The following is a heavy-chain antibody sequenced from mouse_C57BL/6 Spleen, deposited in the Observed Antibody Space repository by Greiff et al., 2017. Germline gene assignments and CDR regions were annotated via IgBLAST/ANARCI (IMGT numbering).Heavy chain of an antibody. Sequence: VQLQQSGAELVRPGASVKLSCKASGYTFTDYYINWVKQRPGQGLEWIARIYPGSGNTYYNEKFKGKATLTAEKSSSTAYMQLSSLPSEDSAVYFCAEGAAAQALDYWGQSTTLTVSS. J-gene: IGHJ2*01. D-gene: IGHD3-2*02. CDR2: IYPGSGNT. CDR1: GYTFTDYY. CDR3: AEGAAAQALDY. V-gene: IGHV1-76*01.